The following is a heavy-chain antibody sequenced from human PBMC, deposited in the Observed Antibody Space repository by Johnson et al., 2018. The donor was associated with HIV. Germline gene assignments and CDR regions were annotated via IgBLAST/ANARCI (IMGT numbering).Heavy chain of an antibody. CDR1: GFTFDNFA. V-gene: IGHV3-9*01. J-gene: IGHJ3*02. CDR3: VRDDYAFHI. Sequence: VQLVESGGGLVQPGGSLRLSCAVSGFTFDNFAMHWVRQAPGKGLEWVSSISWDSGNIDYADSVKGRFTISRDNAKNTLYLEMKSLRVDDTAVYYCVRDDYAFHIWGQGTMVTVSS. CDR2: ISWDSGNI.